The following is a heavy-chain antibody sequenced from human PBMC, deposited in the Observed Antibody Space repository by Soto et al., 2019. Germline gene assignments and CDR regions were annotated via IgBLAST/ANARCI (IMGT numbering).Heavy chain of an antibody. CDR1: GGPISTYY. V-gene: IGHV4-59*08. D-gene: IGHD1-1*01. J-gene: IGHJ4*02. Sequence: SETLSLTCTVSGGPISTYYWSWIRQPPGKGLEWIGYIYYSGSTNYNPSLKSRVTISIDTSKNQFSLKLSSVTAADTAVYYCGRHVGLHNWNRFDYWGQGTLVTVSS. CDR2: IYYSGST. CDR3: GRHVGLHNWNRFDY.